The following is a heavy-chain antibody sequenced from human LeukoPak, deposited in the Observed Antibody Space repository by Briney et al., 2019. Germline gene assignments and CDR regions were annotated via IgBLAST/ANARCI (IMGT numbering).Heavy chain of an antibody. D-gene: IGHD4-17*01. J-gene: IGHJ4*02. CDR1: GGSISSSSYY. Sequence: ASQTLSLTCTVSGGSISSSSYYWGWIRQPPGKGLEWIGSIYYSGSTYYNPSLKSRVTISVDTSKNQFSLKLSSVTAADTAVYYCARRRDYGDYFDYWGQGTLVTVSS. CDR3: ARRRDYGDYFDY. V-gene: IGHV4-39*01. CDR2: IYYSGST.